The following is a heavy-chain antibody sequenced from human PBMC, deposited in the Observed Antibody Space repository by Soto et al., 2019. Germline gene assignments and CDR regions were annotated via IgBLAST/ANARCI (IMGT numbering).Heavy chain of an antibody. CDR1: GFTFSNYA. CDR2: ISKSGGGT. V-gene: IGHV3-23*01. Sequence: EVQLLESGGGLVQPGGSLRLSCAASGFTFSNYAMSWVRQAPGKGLEWVSSISKSGGGTYYADSVKGRFTISRDNSKNTLYLQMNSLKAEDTAVYSCAKTSSLFDYWGQGTLLTVSS. J-gene: IGHJ4*02. CDR3: AKTSSLFDY. D-gene: IGHD6-13*01.